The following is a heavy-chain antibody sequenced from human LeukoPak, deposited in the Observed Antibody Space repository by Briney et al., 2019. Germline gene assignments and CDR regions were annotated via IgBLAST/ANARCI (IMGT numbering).Heavy chain of an antibody. D-gene: IGHD5-18*01. J-gene: IGHJ4*02. Sequence: PGRSLRLSCAASGFTFDDYAMHWVRQAPGKGLEWVSGISWNSGSIGYADSVKGRFTISRDNAKNSLYLQMNSLRAEDTALYYCAKDTSYSYGHVDYWGQGTLVTVSS. V-gene: IGHV3-9*01. CDR3: AKDTSYSYGHVDY. CDR2: ISWNSGSI. CDR1: GFTFDDYA.